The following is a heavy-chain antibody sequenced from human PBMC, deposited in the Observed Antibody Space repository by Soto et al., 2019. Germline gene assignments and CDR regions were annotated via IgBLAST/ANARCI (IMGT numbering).Heavy chain of an antibody. D-gene: IGHD3-16*01. CDR3: AKDRLAGGFDY. CDR1: GFTFINYA. V-gene: IGHV3-23*01. Sequence: GGSLRLSCASSGFTFINYAMSWVRQAPGKGLEWVSLVSATAGTTYYTDSVKGRFTISRDNSRNTVYLQMNSLRADDTAVYYCAKDRLAGGFDYWGQGTLVTVSS. CDR2: VSATAGTT. J-gene: IGHJ4*02.